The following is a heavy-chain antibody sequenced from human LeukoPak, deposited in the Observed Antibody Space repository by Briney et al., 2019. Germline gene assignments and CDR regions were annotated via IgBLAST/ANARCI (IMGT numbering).Heavy chain of an antibody. CDR2: INHSGST. CDR3: ARKSRGSTIFGVQTIPHFDY. D-gene: IGHD3-3*01. J-gene: IGHJ4*02. CDR1: GGSFSGYY. V-gene: IGHV4-34*01. Sequence: KPSETLSLTCAVYGGSFSGYYWSWIRQPPGKGLEWIGEINHSGSTNYNPSLKSRVTISVDTSKNQFSLKLSSVTAADTAVYYCARKSRGSTIFGVQTIPHFDYWGQGTLVTVSS.